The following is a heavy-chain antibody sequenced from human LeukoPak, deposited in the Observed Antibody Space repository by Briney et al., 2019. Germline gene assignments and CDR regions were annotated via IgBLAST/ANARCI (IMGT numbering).Heavy chain of an antibody. CDR3: ARRGTLYWYFDL. CDR1: GGSIGTSAYY. V-gene: IGHV4-31*03. Sequence: PSQTLSLTCTVSGGSIGTSAYYWNWIRQHPGKGLEWIGEINHSGTTNYNPSLESRVTMSVDTSKNQFSLKPSSVTAADTAVYYCARRGTLYWYFDLWGRGTLVTVSS. J-gene: IGHJ2*01. D-gene: IGHD3-16*01. CDR2: INHSGTT.